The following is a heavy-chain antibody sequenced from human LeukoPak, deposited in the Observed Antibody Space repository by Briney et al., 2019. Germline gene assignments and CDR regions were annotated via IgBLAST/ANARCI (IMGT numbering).Heavy chain of an antibody. CDR2: ISTSGTTI. J-gene: IGHJ4*02. V-gene: IGHV3-48*03. CDR1: GFTFSSYE. CDR3: ARAYTFGGVIVAFDY. Sequence: GGSLRLSCAASGFTFSSYEMNWVRQAPGKELEWVSYISTSGTTIYYADSVKGRFTISRDNAKNSLYLQMNSLRAEDTAVYYCARAYTFGGVIVAFDYWGQETLVTVSS. D-gene: IGHD3-16*02.